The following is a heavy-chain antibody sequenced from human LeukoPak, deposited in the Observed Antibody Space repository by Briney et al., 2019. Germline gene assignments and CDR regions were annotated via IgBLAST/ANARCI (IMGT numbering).Heavy chain of an antibody. D-gene: IGHD4-23*01. J-gene: IGHJ5*02. CDR1: GDSVSSGSSS. V-gene: IGHV6-1*01. Sequence: SQTLSLTCAISGDSVSSGSSSWHWIRQSPSRGLEWLGRTYYTSKWTGDSALSVRSRIAITPDTSKNQFTLQLNSVTGDDTAVYYCVRRAKGNSYFDPWGQGTLVVVSS. CDR2: TYYTSKWTG. CDR3: VRRAKGNSYFDP.